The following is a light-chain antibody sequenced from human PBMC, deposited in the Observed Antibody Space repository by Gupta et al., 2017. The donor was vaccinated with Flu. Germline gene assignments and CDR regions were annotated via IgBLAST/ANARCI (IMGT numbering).Light chain of an antibody. Sequence: QSALTQPPSVSGSPGQSVTISCTGTSGDIGTYNRVSWYQQPPGTAPKLMIYEVSSRPSGVPDRFFASKSGNTASLTISGLQGEDEADYYCTSYTSSYTYVFGTGTKVTVL. CDR1: SGDIGTYNR. CDR2: EVS. CDR3: TSYTSSYTYV. V-gene: IGLV2-18*02. J-gene: IGLJ1*01.